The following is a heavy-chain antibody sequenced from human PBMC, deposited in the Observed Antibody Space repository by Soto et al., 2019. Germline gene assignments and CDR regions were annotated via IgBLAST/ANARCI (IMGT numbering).Heavy chain of an antibody. V-gene: IGHV3-66*01. D-gene: IGHD3-16*01. Sequence: PGGSLRLSGAASRLTVSTKYMSWVRQAPGKGLEWVSVIYSGGSTFYADSARGRFTISRDNSKNTVNLQMNSLRAEDTAVYYCARDPWAADYWGQGTLVTVSS. CDR1: RLTVSTKY. J-gene: IGHJ4*02. CDR3: ARDPWAADY. CDR2: IYSGGST.